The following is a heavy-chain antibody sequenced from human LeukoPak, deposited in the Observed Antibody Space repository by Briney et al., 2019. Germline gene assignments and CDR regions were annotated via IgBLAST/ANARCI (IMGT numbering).Heavy chain of an antibody. Sequence: GGSLRLSCAPSGFTFSSYSMNWVRQAPGKGLEWVSYISSSRSYIYYADSVKGRFTISRDDAKNSLYLQMSSLRVEDTAVYYCAREHSGGGNYYDSSGYYRSFDYWGQGTPVTVSS. J-gene: IGHJ4*02. V-gene: IGHV3-21*01. D-gene: IGHD3-22*01. CDR3: AREHSGGGNYYDSSGYYRSFDY. CDR2: ISSSRSYI. CDR1: GFTFSSYS.